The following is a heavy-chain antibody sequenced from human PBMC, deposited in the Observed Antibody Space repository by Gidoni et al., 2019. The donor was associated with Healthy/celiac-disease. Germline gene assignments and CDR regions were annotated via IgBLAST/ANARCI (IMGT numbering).Heavy chain of an antibody. CDR2: ISYDGSNK. CDR3: ARDGGFVGHMGFDY. J-gene: IGHJ4*02. V-gene: IGHV3-30-3*01. CDR1: GFTFSSYA. Sequence: QVQLVESGGGVVQPGRSLRLSCAASGFTFSSYAMHWVRQAPGKGLEWVAVISYDGSNKYYADSVKGRFTISRDNSKNTLYLQMNSLRAEDTAVYYCARDGGFVGHMGFDYWGQGTLVTVSS. D-gene: IGHD2-15*01.